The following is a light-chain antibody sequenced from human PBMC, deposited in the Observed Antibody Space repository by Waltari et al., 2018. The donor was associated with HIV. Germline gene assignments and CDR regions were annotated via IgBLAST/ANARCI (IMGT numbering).Light chain of an antibody. J-gene: IGLJ3*02. CDR2: EDS. CDR1: ALPKSY. Sequence: SYELTQPPSVSVSPGQTARITCSGDALPKSYAYWYQQKSGQAPVLVIYEDSKRPSGIPGRFSGSSSGTMATLTISGAQVEDEADYYCYSRDSSGNSWVFGGGTKLTVL. V-gene: IGLV3-10*01. CDR3: YSRDSSGNSWV.